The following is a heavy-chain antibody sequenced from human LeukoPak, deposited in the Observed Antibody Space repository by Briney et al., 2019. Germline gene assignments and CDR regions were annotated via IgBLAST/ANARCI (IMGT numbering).Heavy chain of an antibody. CDR1: GGSVSGYY. CDR3: ARGSTYYDSSGQVPFDY. Sequence: SETLSLTCAVYGGSVSGYYWSWIRQPPGKGLEWIGEINHSGSTKYNPSLKSRVTISVDTSKNQISLKLSSVTAADTAVYYCARGSTYYDSSGQVPFDYWGQGTLVTVSS. CDR2: INHSGST. J-gene: IGHJ4*02. D-gene: IGHD3-22*01. V-gene: IGHV4-34*01.